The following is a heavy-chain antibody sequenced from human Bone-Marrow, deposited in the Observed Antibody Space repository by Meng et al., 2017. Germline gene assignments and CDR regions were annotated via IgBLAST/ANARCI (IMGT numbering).Heavy chain of an antibody. D-gene: IGHD3-10*01. CDR1: GFTFSSYN. V-gene: IGHV3-74*03. CDR3: ARDADGVSLDH. Sequence: GESLKISCAASGFTFSSYNMHWVRQTPGEGLVWVSRINTDASSTTYADSVKGRFTISRDDAKNTVYLQMNSLRAEDTAVYYCARDADGVSLDHWGQGALVTVSS. CDR2: INTDASST. J-gene: IGHJ4*02.